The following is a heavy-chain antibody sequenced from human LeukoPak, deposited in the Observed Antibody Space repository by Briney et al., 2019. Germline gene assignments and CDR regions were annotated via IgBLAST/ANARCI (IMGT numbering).Heavy chain of an antibody. CDR2: IKHSGST. V-gene: IGHV4-34*01. D-gene: IGHD6-13*01. CDR1: GGSFSGYY. Sequence: SETLSLTCAVYGGSFSGYYWSWIRQPPGKGLEWIGEIKHSGSTNYNPSLKSRVTISVDTSKNHFSLKLNSVTAADTAVYYCARHPAGGTFIGYYMDVWGKGTTVTVSS. J-gene: IGHJ6*03. CDR3: ARHPAGGTFIGYYMDV.